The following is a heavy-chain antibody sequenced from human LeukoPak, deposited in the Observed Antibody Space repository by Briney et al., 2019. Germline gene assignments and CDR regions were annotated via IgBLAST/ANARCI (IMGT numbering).Heavy chain of an antibody. Sequence: GASVTVSCKASGYTFTRYHIHWVRQAPGQGLEWMGIINPSGGSTSYAQKFQGRVTMARDTSASTVYMELSSLRSEDTAVYYCARRGQWLASDYWGQGTLVTVSS. D-gene: IGHD6-19*01. V-gene: IGHV1-46*01. CDR1: GYTFTRYH. CDR3: ARRGQWLASDY. CDR2: INPSGGST. J-gene: IGHJ4*02.